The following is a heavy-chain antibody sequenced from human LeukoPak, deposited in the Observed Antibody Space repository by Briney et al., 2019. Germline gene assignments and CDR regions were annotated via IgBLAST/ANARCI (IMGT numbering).Heavy chain of an antibody. J-gene: IGHJ4*02. D-gene: IGHD2-8*01. V-gene: IGHV3-21*04. CDR2: ISSSTSYI. CDR1: GFTVSSNY. Sequence: GGSLRLSCAAPGFTVSSNYMSWVRQAPGKGLEWVSSISSSTSYIYYADSVKGRFTISKDNAKNSLYLQMNSLRAEDTAVYYCARDLGYCTNGVCHTRFDYWGQGTLVAVSS. CDR3: ARDLGYCTNGVCHTRFDY.